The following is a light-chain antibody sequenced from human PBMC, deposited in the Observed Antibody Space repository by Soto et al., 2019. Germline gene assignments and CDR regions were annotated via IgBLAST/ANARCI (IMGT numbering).Light chain of an antibody. CDR2: AAS. V-gene: IGKV1-8*01. Sequence: AIRMTQSPSSFSASTGDRGTITCRASQGISSYLAWYQQKPGKAPKLLIYAASTLQSWVPSRFSGSGSGTDITLTISCLQSEDFATYFCQHYYSYPRTFGRGTKVEIK. J-gene: IGKJ1*01. CDR1: QGISSY. CDR3: QHYYSYPRT.